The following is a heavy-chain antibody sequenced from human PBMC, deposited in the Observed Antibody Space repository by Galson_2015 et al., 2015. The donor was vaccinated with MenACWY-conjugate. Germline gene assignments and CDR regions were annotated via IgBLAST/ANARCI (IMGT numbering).Heavy chain of an antibody. Sequence: SLRLSCAASGFTFSGYYMSWIRQAPGKGLEWVSYISSSSSYTNYADSVKGRFTISRDNAKNSLYLQMNSLRAEDTAVYYCARALDTAMVYGYWGQGTLVTVSS. CDR1: GFTFSGYY. J-gene: IGHJ4*02. CDR3: ARALDTAMVYGY. D-gene: IGHD5-18*01. V-gene: IGHV3-11*06. CDR2: ISSSSSYT.